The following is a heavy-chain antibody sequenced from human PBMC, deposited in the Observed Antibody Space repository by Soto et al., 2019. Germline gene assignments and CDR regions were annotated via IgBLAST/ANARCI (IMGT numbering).Heavy chain of an antibody. D-gene: IGHD3-16*01. J-gene: IGHJ5*02. CDR2: INHSGST. V-gene: IGHV4-34*01. CDR1: GGSFSGYY. Sequence: PSETLSLTCAVYGGSFSGYYWSWIRQPPGKGLEWIGEINHSGSTNYNPSLKSRVTISLATSKNQFSLKRSSVTAGDTPVYFCARDGGNYDNWFDPWGQGTLVTVGS. CDR3: ARDGGNYDNWFDP.